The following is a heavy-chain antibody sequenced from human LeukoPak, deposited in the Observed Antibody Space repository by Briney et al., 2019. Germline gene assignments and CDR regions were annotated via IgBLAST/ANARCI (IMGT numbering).Heavy chain of an antibody. Sequence: SETLSLTCTVSGGSISSSSYYWGWIRQPPGKGLEWIGYIYYSGSTYYNPSLKSRVTISVDTSKNQFSLKLSSVTAADTAVYYCARDQWLRFGGFDYWGQGTLVTVSS. CDR1: GGSISSSSYY. D-gene: IGHD5-12*01. CDR2: IYYSGST. V-gene: IGHV4-30-4*08. J-gene: IGHJ4*02. CDR3: ARDQWLRFGGFDY.